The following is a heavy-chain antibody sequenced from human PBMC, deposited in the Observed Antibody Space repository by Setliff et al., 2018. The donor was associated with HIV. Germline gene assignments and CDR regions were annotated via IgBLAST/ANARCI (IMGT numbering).Heavy chain of an antibody. CDR3: ARAPYYDYRGLAVYYFDY. D-gene: IGHD3-22*01. CDR2: INHSGST. Sequence: SETLSLTCAVYGGSFSNYYWSWIRQPPGKGLEWIGKINHSGSTKYNPSLKSRVTISVDTSKNHLSLKVSSLTAADTAVYYCARAPYYDYRGLAVYYFDYWGQGTLVTVS. J-gene: IGHJ4*02. CDR1: GGSFSNYY. V-gene: IGHV4-34*01.